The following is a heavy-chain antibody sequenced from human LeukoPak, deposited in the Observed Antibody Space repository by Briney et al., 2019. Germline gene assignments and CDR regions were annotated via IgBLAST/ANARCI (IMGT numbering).Heavy chain of an antibody. V-gene: IGHV4-4*07. CDR3: ARDIGYSSSSWDY. CDR1: GGSMNSYY. J-gene: IGHJ4*02. Sequence: KTSETLSLTCTVSGGSMNSYYWSWIRQPAGKGLEWIGRIYTSGSTNYNPSLKSRVTMSVDTSKNQFSLKLSSVTAADTAVYYCARDIGYSSSSWDYWGQGTLVTVSS. CDR2: IYTSGST. D-gene: IGHD6-6*01.